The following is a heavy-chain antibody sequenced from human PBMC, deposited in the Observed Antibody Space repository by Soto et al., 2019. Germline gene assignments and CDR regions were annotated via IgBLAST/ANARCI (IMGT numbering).Heavy chain of an antibody. V-gene: IGHV3-33*01. CDR2: ILNDGSNR. D-gene: IGHD3-10*01. Sequence: QVQLVESGGGVVQPGRSLRLSCAASEFTFSNYGMHWVCQAPGKGLEWVAVILNDGSNRYHADSVKDRFTISRDNSKNTLYLQMNSLRAEDTAVYYCARDDEYSGNGMDVWDQGTTVTVS. J-gene: IGHJ6*02. CDR3: ARDDEYSGNGMDV. CDR1: EFTFSNYG.